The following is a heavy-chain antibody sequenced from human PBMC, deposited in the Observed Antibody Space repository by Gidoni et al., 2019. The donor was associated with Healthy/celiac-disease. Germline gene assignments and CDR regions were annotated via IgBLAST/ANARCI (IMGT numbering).Heavy chain of an antibody. Sequence: QVQLQQWGAGLLKPSETPSLTCAVYGGSFSGYYWSWIRQPPGKGLEWIGEINHSGSTNYNPSLKSRVTISVDTSKNQFSLKLSSVTAADTAVYYCARGSSKKDRVRGQQLVHHLFYYWGQGTLVTVSS. V-gene: IGHV4-34*01. CDR3: ARGSSKKDRVRGQQLVHHLFYY. CDR2: INHSGST. J-gene: IGHJ4*02. D-gene: IGHD6-13*01. CDR1: GGSFSGYY.